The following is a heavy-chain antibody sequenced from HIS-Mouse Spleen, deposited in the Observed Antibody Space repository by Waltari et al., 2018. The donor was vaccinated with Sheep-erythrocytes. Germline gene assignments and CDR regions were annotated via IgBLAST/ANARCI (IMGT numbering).Heavy chain of an antibody. D-gene: IGHD2-8*01. Sequence: QVQLVESGGGVVQPGRSLSIYCAASGLTFSSYGMHWVRQAVGKGLEWVAVISYDGSNKYYADSVKGRFTISRDNSKNTLYLQMNSLRAEDTAVYYCAKGDAMVYDAFDIWGQGTMVTVSS. J-gene: IGHJ3*02. CDR1: GLTFSSYG. V-gene: IGHV3-30*18. CDR3: AKGDAMVYDAFDI. CDR2: ISYDGSNK.